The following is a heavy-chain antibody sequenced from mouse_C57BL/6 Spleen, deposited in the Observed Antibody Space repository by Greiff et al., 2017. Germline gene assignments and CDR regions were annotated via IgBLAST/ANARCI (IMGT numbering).Heavy chain of an antibody. CDR2: ISSGGSYT. D-gene: IGHD1-1*01. V-gene: IGHV5-6*01. Sequence: EVKLVESGGDLVKPGGSLKLSCAASGFTFSSYGMSWVRQTPAKRLAWVATISSGGSYTYYPDSVKGRCTIYRDNAKNTLYLQLISLKSEDTAMYYCARHVTTVVDFDYWGQGTTLTGSS. CDR3: ARHVTTVVDFDY. CDR1: GFTFSSYG. J-gene: IGHJ2*01.